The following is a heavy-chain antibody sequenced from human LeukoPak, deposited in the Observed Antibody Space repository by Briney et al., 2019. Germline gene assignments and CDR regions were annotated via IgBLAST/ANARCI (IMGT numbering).Heavy chain of an antibody. V-gene: IGHV1-2*02. CDR3: ARDLQSSSGYYYDVGY. D-gene: IGHD3-22*01. Sequence: VASVKVSCKASGYTFTGYYMHWVRQAPGQGLEWMGWINPNSGGTNYAQKFQGRVTMTRDTSISTAYMELSRLRSDDTAVYYCARDLQSSSGYYYDVGYWGQGTLVTVSS. CDR2: INPNSGGT. J-gene: IGHJ4*02. CDR1: GYTFTGYY.